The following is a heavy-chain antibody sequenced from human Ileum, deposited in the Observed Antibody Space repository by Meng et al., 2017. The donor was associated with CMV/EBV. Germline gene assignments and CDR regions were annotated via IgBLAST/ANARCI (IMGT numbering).Heavy chain of an antibody. CDR3: ARESQELYRTLDY. J-gene: IGHJ4*02. Sequence: QVQLTESGPSLVNASETLFLTCTVSCGSISSDDLSWFRQPGGKGLQRVGRIYTSGRTNYNPPLKSRVTMSVDTSKNQFSLNLSCVNVADTAVYYCARESQELYRTLDYWGQGTLVTVSS. CDR2: IYTSGRT. CDR1: CGSISSDD. D-gene: IGHD3-10*01. V-gene: IGHV4-4*07.